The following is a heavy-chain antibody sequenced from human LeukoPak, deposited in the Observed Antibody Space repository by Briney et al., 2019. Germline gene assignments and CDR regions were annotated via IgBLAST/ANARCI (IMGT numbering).Heavy chain of an antibody. Sequence: GGSLRLSCAASGFSFSNYAMSWVRQAPGEGLEWASGILGSGGGTYYGDSVKGRFTISRDNSEKTFFLQMNSLRAEDTAVYYCAKDETITGVNYFYYWGQGTLVTVSS. D-gene: IGHD3-3*01. CDR2: ILGSGGGT. J-gene: IGHJ4*02. CDR3: AKDETITGVNYFYY. CDR1: GFSFSNYA. V-gene: IGHV3-23*01.